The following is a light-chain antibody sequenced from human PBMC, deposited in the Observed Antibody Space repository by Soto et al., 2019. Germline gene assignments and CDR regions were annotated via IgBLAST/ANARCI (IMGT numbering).Light chain of an antibody. Sequence: DIQMFQSPSSLSASVGDRVTITCRASHSVSFYLNWYQQKPGEAPKLLIYGASSLQSGVPSRFSGSGFGTDFTLTISGLQPVDFATYYCQQTHGFLFTFGPGTKVVLK. CDR3: QQTHGFLFT. J-gene: IGKJ3*01. CDR2: GAS. CDR1: HSVSFY. V-gene: IGKV1-39*01.